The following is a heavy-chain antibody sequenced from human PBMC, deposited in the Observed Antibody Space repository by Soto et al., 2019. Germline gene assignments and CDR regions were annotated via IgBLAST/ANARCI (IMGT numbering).Heavy chain of an antibody. V-gene: IGHV1-18*01. Sequence: QVHLVQSGAEVKKPGASVKVSCKASGYTFTNYDINWVRQAPGQGLEWMGWISTYTGNTNYAQKLRGRVTMTTDTSTSTAYMELRSLGSDDTAVYYCARGYYYGSGRPTPGGMDVWGQGTTVTVSS. CDR3: ARGYYYGSGRPTPGGMDV. CDR2: ISTYTGNT. D-gene: IGHD3-10*01. J-gene: IGHJ6*02. CDR1: GYTFTNYD.